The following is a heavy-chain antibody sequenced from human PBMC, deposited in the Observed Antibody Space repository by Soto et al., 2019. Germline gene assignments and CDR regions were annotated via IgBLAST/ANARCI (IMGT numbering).Heavy chain of an antibody. CDR1: GDSVSNDNYY. CDR2: IYYSGTT. V-gene: IGHV4-61*01. D-gene: IGHD3-16*01. J-gene: IGHJ4*02. CDR3: ARSQRGRTAFTFDY. Sequence: SETLSLTCAVSGDSVSNDNYYWSWIRQPPGKGLEWIGYIYYSGTTNYNSYLKSRLSLSVDMSKNQFSLKLASVTAADTAVYFCARSQRGRTAFTFDYWGQGALVT.